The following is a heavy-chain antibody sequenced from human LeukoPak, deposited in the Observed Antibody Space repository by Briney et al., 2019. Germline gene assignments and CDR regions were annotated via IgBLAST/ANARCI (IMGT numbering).Heavy chain of an antibody. CDR2: IYYSGGT. Sequence: SETLSLTCTVSGGSISSNGYYWAWFRQPPGKGLEWIGSIYYSGGTYYNPSLKSRVTISIDTSKNQFSLKLRSVTAADTAVYYCAREVDGDYADYYYYYMDVWGKGTTVTVSS. CDR3: AREVDGDYADYYYYYMDV. J-gene: IGHJ6*03. D-gene: IGHD4-17*01. V-gene: IGHV4-39*07. CDR1: GGSISSNGYY.